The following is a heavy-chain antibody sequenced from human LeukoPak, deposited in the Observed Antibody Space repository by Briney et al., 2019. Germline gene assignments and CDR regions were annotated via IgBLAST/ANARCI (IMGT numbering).Heavy chain of an antibody. CDR2: ISSSGSTI. V-gene: IGHV3-48*03. J-gene: IGHJ4*02. CDR3: ARVGYSSGWYRYFDY. CDR1: GFTFSSYE. Sequence: PGGSLRLSCAASGFTFSSYEMNWVRQAPGKGLEWVLYISSSGSTIYYADSVKGRFTISRDNAKNSLYLQMNSLRAEDTAVYYCARVGYSSGWYRYFDYWGQGTLVTVSS. D-gene: IGHD6-19*01.